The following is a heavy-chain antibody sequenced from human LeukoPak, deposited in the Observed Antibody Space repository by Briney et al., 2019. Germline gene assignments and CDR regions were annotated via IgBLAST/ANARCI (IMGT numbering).Heavy chain of an antibody. V-gene: IGHV3-74*01. CDR2: INSDGSST. CDR1: GFTFSSYW. CDR3: ASAYYYGSGSYY. D-gene: IGHD3-10*01. Sequence: PGRSLRLSCAASGFTFSSYWMHWVRQAPGKGLVWVSRINSDGSSTRYADSVKGRFTISRDNAKNSLYLQMNSLRAEETAVYYCASAYYYGSGSYYWGQGTLVTVSS. J-gene: IGHJ4*02.